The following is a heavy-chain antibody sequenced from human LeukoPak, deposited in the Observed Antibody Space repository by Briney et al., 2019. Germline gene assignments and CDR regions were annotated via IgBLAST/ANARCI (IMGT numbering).Heavy chain of an antibody. Sequence: GGSLRLSCAASGFTFSSYSMNWVRQAPGKGLEWVSYISSSSSTIYYADSVKGRFTISRDNAKNSLYLQMNSLRAEDTAVYYCARDLGVRFLEWFSNPPNNWFDPWGQGTLVTVSS. CDR1: GFTFSSYS. V-gene: IGHV3-48*01. D-gene: IGHD3-3*01. J-gene: IGHJ5*02. CDR3: ARDLGVRFLEWFSNPPNNWFDP. CDR2: ISSSSSTI.